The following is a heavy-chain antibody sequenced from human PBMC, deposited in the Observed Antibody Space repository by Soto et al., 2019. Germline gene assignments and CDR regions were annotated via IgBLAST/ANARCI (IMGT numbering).Heavy chain of an antibody. Sequence: QVQLVQSGAEVKKPGSSVKVSCKASGGTFSRYAISWVRQSPGQWLEWMGGIIPIFGTANYAQKFQGRFTITEEESTSTADMELSSVRSEGTAVYYCSANYYDSSGYIYYYYGMDVWCQGPTVTVSS. D-gene: IGHD3-22*01. CDR1: GGTFSRYA. CDR2: IIPIFGTA. V-gene: IGHV1-69*01. CDR3: SANYYDSSGYIYYYYGMDV. J-gene: IGHJ6*02.